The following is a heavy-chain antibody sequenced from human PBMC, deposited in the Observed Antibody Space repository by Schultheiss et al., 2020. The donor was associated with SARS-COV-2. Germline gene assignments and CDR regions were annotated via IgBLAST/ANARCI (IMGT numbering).Heavy chain of an antibody. J-gene: IGHJ1*01. CDR1: GFTFSSYA. V-gene: IGHV3-30*15. CDR3: VKDRSYYFDSSGYFQH. Sequence: GGSLRLSCAASGFTFSSYAMHWVRQAPGKGLEWVAVISYDGSNKYYADSVKGRFTISRDNSKNTLYLQMSSLRAEDTAVYYCVKDRSYYFDSSGYFQHWGQGTLVTVSS. D-gene: IGHD3-22*01. CDR2: ISYDGSNK.